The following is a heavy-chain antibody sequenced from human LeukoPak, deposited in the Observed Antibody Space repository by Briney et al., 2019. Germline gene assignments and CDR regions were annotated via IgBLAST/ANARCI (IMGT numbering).Heavy chain of an antibody. J-gene: IGHJ3*02. D-gene: IGHD6-13*01. V-gene: IGHV4-61*02. CDR3: ASRSSIAAAGPHAFDI. CDR1: GGSISSGSYY. CDR2: IYTRGST. Sequence: PSQTLSLTCTVSGGSISSGSYYWSWIRQPAGKGLEWIGRIYTRGSTNYNPSLKSRVTMSIDTSKNQFSLKLSSVTAADTAVYYCASRSSIAAAGPHAFDIWGQGTMVTVSS.